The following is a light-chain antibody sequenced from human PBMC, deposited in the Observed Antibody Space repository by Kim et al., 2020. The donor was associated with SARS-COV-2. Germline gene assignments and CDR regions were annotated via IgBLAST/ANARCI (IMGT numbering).Light chain of an antibody. Sequence: GQSITISCTGTSSDIGAYNYVSWYQHHPGKAPKLMIYDVSERPSGVSVRFSGSKSGNTASLTISGLQAEDEADYYGNSFTSGNTRVFGTGTKVTVL. CDR2: DVS. J-gene: IGLJ1*01. V-gene: IGLV2-14*03. CDR1: SSDIGAYNY. CDR3: NSFTSGNTRV.